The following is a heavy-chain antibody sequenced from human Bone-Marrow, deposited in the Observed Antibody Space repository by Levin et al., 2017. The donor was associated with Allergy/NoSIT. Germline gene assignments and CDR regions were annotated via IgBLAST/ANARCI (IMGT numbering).Heavy chain of an antibody. CDR1: GFTFSSYS. Sequence: SGGSLRLSCAASGFTFSSYSMNWVRQAPGKGLEWVSYISSSSSTIYYADSVKGRFTISRDNAKNSLYLQMNSLRAEDTAVYYCARGPPLRFLEPFEGYWGQGTLVTVSS. CDR2: ISSSSSTI. J-gene: IGHJ4*02. CDR3: ARGPPLRFLEPFEGY. V-gene: IGHV3-48*04. D-gene: IGHD3-3*01.